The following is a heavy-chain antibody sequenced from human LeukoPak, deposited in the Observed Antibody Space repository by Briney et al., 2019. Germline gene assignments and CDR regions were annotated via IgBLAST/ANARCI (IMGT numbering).Heavy chain of an antibody. CDR2: INPSGGST. D-gene: IGHD3-3*01. Sequence: GASVKVSCKASGGTFSSYAISWVRQAPGQGLEWMGIINPSGGSTSYAQKFQGRVTMTRDTSTSTVYMELSSLRSEDTAVYYCARGGRFLEWLLVPWGQGTLVTVSS. CDR1: GGTFSSYA. CDR3: ARGGRFLEWLLVP. J-gene: IGHJ5*02. V-gene: IGHV1-46*01.